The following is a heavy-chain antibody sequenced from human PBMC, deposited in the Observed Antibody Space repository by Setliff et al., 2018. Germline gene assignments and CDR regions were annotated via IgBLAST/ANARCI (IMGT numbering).Heavy chain of an antibody. D-gene: IGHD3-10*01. J-gene: IGHJ6*02. CDR1: GFSVSNYG. CDR3: ARDHVYGSQYYYYYYGMDV. V-gene: IGHV3-48*01. Sequence: GGSLRLSCVASGFSVSNYGMNWVRQAPGKGLEWLSYISSSGGTIHYADSVKGRFTISKDTAENSVFLQMNSLRAEDTAVYYCARDHVYGSQYYYYYYGMDVWGQGTTVTVSS. CDR2: ISSSGGTI.